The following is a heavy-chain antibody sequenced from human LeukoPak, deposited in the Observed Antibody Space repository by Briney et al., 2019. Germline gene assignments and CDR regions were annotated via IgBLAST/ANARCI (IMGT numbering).Heavy chain of an antibody. CDR1: GFTISNYE. J-gene: IGHJ4*02. D-gene: IGHD3-10*01. Sequence: GGSLRLSCAASGFTISNYEMNWVRQAPGKGLEWVSHIRRSGSIIYYADSVKGRFTISRDNAKNSLYLQMNSLRAEDTAVYYCARLNYYGSGKPFDYWGQGTLVTVSS. CDR2: IRRSGSII. CDR3: ARLNYYGSGKPFDY. V-gene: IGHV3-48*03.